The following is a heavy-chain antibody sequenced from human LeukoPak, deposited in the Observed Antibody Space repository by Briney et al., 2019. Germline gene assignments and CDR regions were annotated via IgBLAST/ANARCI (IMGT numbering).Heavy chain of an antibody. V-gene: IGHV3-53*01. CDR2: IHSGGYT. J-gene: IGHJ4*02. CDR3: ARARDGYNSGFDY. Sequence: PGGSLRLSCAASGFTVSNNYMTWVRQAPGKGLDWVSVIHSGGYTYYADSVRGRFTISRDTSKNTLYLQMNSLRAEDTAVYYCARARDGYNSGFDYWGQGTLVTVSS. CDR1: GFTVSNNY. D-gene: IGHD5-24*01.